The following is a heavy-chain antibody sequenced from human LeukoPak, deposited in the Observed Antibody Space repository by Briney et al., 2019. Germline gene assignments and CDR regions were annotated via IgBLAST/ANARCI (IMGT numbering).Heavy chain of an antibody. V-gene: IGHV3-33*06. J-gene: IGHJ4*02. CDR1: GFSFSSYG. D-gene: IGHD3-10*01. CDR3: AKEYYYGSGSYYTKPYFFDY. Sequence: PGRSLRLSCAASGFSFSSYGMHWVRQAPGKGLEWVADTWYDGSNKYYADSVKGRFTISRDNSKNTLYLQMNILRAEDTAVYYCAKEYYYGSGSYYTKPYFFDYWGQGTLVTVSS. CDR2: TWYDGSNK.